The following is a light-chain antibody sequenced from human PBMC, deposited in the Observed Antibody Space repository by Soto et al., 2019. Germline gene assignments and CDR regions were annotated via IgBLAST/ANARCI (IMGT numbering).Light chain of an antibody. CDR3: SSYTRTSTLV. CDR1: SSDVGGYNY. J-gene: IGLJ1*01. V-gene: IGLV2-14*01. CDR2: DVS. Sequence: QSALTQPASVSGSPGQSITISCTGTSSDVGGYNYVSWYQQHPGKAPKLMIYDVSNRPSGVSNRFSGSKSGNTASLTISGLQAEDEADYYCSSYTRTSTLVFGTGTNFTVL.